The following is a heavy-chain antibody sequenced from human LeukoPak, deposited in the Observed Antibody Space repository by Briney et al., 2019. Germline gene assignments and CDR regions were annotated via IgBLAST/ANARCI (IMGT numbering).Heavy chain of an antibody. V-gene: IGHV1-18*04. D-gene: IGHD2-15*01. J-gene: IGHJ4*02. Sequence: ASVKVSCKASGYTFTSYGISWVRQAPGQGLEWMGCISAYNGNTNYAQKLQGRVTMTTDTSTSTAYMELRSLRSDDTAVYYCARARGYRSGGSCRHFDYWGQGTLVTVSS. CDR1: GYTFTSYG. CDR3: ARARGYRSGGSCRHFDY. CDR2: ISAYNGNT.